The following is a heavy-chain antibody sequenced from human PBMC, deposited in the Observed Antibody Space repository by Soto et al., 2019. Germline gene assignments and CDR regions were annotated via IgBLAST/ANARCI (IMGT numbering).Heavy chain of an antibody. Sequence: GGSLRLSCAASGFTFSSYAMSWVRQAPGKGLEWVSAISGSGGSTYYADSVKGRFTISRDNSKKTLYLQMNSLRAEDTAVYYCAKASRDIVVVPAAPSYYYYYMDVWGKGTTVTVSS. D-gene: IGHD2-2*01. CDR2: ISGSGGST. V-gene: IGHV3-23*01. J-gene: IGHJ6*03. CDR3: AKASRDIVVVPAAPSYYYYYMDV. CDR1: GFTFSSYA.